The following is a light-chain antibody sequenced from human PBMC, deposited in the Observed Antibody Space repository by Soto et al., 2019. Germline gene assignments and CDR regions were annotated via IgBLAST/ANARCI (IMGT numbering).Light chain of an antibody. Sequence: EIVMTQSPATLSVSPGSRATLCCXAGQGVTTNFAWYQQKSGQSPRLLIYDVSTRATGVPARFSGTGSETDFTLTISGLQSDDSAVYFCQQYNNWPFSFGQGTRLEIK. J-gene: IGKJ5*01. CDR1: QGVTTN. CDR3: QQYNNWPFS. V-gene: IGKV3-15*01. CDR2: DVS.